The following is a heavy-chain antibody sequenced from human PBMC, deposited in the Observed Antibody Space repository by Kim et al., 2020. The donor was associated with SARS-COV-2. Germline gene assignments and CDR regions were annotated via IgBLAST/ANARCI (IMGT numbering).Heavy chain of an antibody. CDR3: ARVVRYFDGYFQH. J-gene: IGHJ1*01. CDR1: GGSFSGYY. CDR2: INHSGST. V-gene: IGHV4-34*01. D-gene: IGHD3-9*01. Sequence: SETLSLTCAVYGGSFSGYYWSWIRQPPGKGLEWIGEINHSGSTNYNPSLKSRVTISVDTSKNQFSLKLSSVTAADTAVYYCARVVRYFDGYFQHWGQGTLVTVSS.